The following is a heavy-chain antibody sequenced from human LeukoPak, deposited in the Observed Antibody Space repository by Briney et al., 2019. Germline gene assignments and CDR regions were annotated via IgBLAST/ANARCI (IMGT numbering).Heavy chain of an antibody. J-gene: IGHJ5*02. Sequence: PSETLSLTCTISGGSISSSSYYWGWIRQPPGKGLEWIGSIYYSGSTYYNPSLKSRVTISVDTSKNQFSLKLSSVTAADTAVYYCARSPPRYCSGGSCRNWFDPWGQGTLVTVSS. CDR3: ARSPPRYCSGGSCRNWFDP. D-gene: IGHD2-15*01. V-gene: IGHV4-39*07. CDR1: GGSISSSSYY. CDR2: IYYSGST.